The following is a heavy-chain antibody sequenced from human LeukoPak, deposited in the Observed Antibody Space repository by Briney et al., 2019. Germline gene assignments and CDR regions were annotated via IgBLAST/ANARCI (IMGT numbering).Heavy chain of an antibody. CDR1: GYTFTSYG. V-gene: IGHV1-18*01. CDR2: ISAYNGNT. J-gene: IGHJ3*02. D-gene: IGHD5-18*01. Sequence: VASVKVSCQASGYTFTSYGISWVRQAPGQGLEWMGWISAYNGNTNYAQKLQGRVTMTTDTSTSTAYMELRSLRSDDTAVYYCARGDGLWDANAFDIWGQGTMVTVSS. CDR3: ARGDGLWDANAFDI.